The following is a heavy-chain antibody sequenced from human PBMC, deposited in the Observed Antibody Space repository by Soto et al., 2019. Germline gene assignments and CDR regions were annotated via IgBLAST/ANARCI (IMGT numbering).Heavy chain of an antibody. CDR1: GASITGSSG. Sequence: SETLSLTCTVSGASITGSSGWSCIRQPAGKGLEWIGRFSLSGTTNYNPSLRSRVTMSADVSKNQFSLRLTSVTAADTALYYCARGMTPPGAPAWYYFDSWGQGTLVTVSS. V-gene: IGHV4-4*07. J-gene: IGHJ4*02. CDR2: FSLSGTT. D-gene: IGHD2-8*02. CDR3: ARGMTPPGAPAWYYFDS.